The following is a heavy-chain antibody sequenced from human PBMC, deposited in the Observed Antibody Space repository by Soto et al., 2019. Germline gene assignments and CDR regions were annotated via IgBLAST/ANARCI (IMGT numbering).Heavy chain of an antibody. V-gene: IGHV4-39*01. CDR2: SYYSGTT. CDR3: ARGPRVNNWNFGY. J-gene: IGHJ4*02. D-gene: IGHD1-20*01. CDR1: GASIGVHSYY. Sequence: PSETLSLTCTVSGASIGVHSYYWTWIRQPPGKGLEWIGSSYYSGTTYFNPSLKSRATISVDTSKNQFSLKLSSVTAADTAVYYCARGPRVNNWNFGYWGQGTLVTVSS.